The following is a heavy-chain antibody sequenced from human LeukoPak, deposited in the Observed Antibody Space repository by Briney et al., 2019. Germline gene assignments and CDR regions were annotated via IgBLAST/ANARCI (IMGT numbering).Heavy chain of an antibody. Sequence: ASVKVSCKASGYTFTSYYMHWVRQAPGQGLEWMGWINPNSGGTNYAQKFQGRVTMTRDTSISTAYMELSRLISDDTAGYYCAXXXXLYYDSSGYYPGYWGQGTLVTVSS. V-gene: IGHV1-2*02. J-gene: IGHJ4*02. D-gene: IGHD3-22*01. CDR1: GYTFTSYY. CDR2: INPNSGGT. CDR3: AXXXXLYYDSSGYYPGY.